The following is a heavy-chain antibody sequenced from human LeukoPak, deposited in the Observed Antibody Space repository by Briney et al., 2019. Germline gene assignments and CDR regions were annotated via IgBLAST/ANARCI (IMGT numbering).Heavy chain of an antibody. J-gene: IGHJ4*02. CDR1: GFTFSSYG. Sequence: PGGSLRLSCAASGFTFSSYGMHWVRQAPGKGLEWVAVIRYDGSNKYYADSVKGRFTISRDNSKNTLYLQMNSLRAEDTAVYYCARGTYYDFWSPDYWGQGTLVTVSS. CDR2: IRYDGSNK. CDR3: ARGTYYDFWSPDY. V-gene: IGHV3-33*01. D-gene: IGHD3-3*01.